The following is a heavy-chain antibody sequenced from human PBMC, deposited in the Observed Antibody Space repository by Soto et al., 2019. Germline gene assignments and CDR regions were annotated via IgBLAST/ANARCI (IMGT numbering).Heavy chain of an antibody. Sequence: QVQLQESGPGLVKPSGTLSLTCAVSGGSISSSNWWSWVRQPPGKGLEWIGEIYHSGSTYYNPSLKSRVTISVDTSKNQFSLKLSSVTAADTAVYYCARDPGRITMVRGGEGMDVWGQGTTVTVSS. CDR3: ARDPGRITMVRGGEGMDV. CDR2: IYHSGST. CDR1: GGSISSSNW. V-gene: IGHV4-4*02. D-gene: IGHD3-10*01. J-gene: IGHJ6*02.